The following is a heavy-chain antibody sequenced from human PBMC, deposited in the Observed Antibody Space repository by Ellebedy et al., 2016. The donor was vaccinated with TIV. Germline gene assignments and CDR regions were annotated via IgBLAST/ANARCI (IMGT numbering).Heavy chain of an antibody. D-gene: IGHD5-12*01. CDR3: ARERLREYWFDP. CDR2: FDPEDGET. Sequence: ASVKVSCKVSGYTLTDLSMHWVRQAPGKGLEWMGGFDPEDGETIYAQKFQGRVTITADESTSTAYMELSSLRSEDTAVYYCARERLREYWFDPWGQGTLVTVSS. V-gene: IGHV1-24*01. CDR1: GYTLTDLS. J-gene: IGHJ5*02.